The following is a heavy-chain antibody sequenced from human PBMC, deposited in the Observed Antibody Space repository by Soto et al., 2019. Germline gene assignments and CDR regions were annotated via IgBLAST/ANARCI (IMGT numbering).Heavy chain of an antibody. D-gene: IGHD3-10*01. CDR1: GYTFTSHD. CDR3: ARGRYAIRGAFIIGELDH. Sequence: QVQLVQSGAEVKMPGASVKVSCKASGYTFTSHDINWVRQATGQGLEWMGWMNPNSGNTGYGQKFQGRVTMTRNTSTSKAYMELSSLKSDDTAVYYCARGRYAIRGAFIIGELDHWGQGSLVIVSS. CDR2: MNPNSGNT. V-gene: IGHV1-8*01. J-gene: IGHJ5*02.